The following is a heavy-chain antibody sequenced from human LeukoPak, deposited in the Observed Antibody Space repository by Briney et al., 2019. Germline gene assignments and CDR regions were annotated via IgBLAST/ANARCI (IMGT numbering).Heavy chain of an antibody. J-gene: IGHJ4*02. V-gene: IGHV4-39*07. CDR1: GGSVSTSDYY. CDR3: ARVFDS. Sequence: SQTLSLTCTVSGGSVSTSDYYWGWIRQSPVKGLEWIGDVFYTGKTNYNPSLRGRATISIDTSKNQFSLKLTYVTAADTAVYYCARVFDSWGQETLVTVSS. CDR2: VFYTGKT.